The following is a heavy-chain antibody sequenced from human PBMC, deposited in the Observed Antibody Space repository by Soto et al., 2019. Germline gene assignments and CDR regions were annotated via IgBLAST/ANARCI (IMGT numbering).Heavy chain of an antibody. CDR3: VREGDYSDNNGYPLFDY. CDR2: IFGSGET. D-gene: IGHD3-22*01. V-gene: IGHV4-4*07. J-gene: IGHJ4*02. CDR1: GASMSNYY. Sequence: QVKLQESGPGLLKPSETLSLTCTVSGASMSNYYWSWIRQPAGKGLEWIGRIFGSGETYYNPSLKSRVILSVDLSKSQFSLELTSVTAADTAVYFCVREGDYSDNNGYPLFDYWGQGTLVTVSP.